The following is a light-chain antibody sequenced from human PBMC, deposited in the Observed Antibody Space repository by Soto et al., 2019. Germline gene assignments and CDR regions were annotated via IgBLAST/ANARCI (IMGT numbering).Light chain of an antibody. CDR2: AAS. Sequence: ATQMTQSPSSLSASVGYSITITCRASRDIGSDLSWYQQKQGKAPTLLIYAASNLQSGVPSRFRGSRYGTEFNLTVSSLQPEDFATYYCLQDHDDSWTFGQGTKVDIK. J-gene: IGKJ1*01. V-gene: IGKV1-6*01. CDR3: LQDHDDSWT. CDR1: RDIGSD.